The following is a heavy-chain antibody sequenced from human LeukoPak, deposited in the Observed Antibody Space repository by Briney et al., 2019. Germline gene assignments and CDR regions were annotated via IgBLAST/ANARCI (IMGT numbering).Heavy chain of an antibody. CDR1: GFTFSDYY. Sequence: TGGSLRLSCAASGFTFSDYYMSWIRQAPGKGLEWVSYISSSGSTIYYADSVKGRFTVSRDNAKNSLYLQMNSLRAEDTAVYYCTRDSGRAYSYGLFDYWGQGTLVTVSS. D-gene: IGHD5-18*01. CDR3: TRDSGRAYSYGLFDY. J-gene: IGHJ4*02. V-gene: IGHV3-11*04. CDR2: ISSSGSTI.